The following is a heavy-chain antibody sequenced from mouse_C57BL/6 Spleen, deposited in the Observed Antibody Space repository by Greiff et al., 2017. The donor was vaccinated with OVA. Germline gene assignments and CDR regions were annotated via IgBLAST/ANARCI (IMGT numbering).Heavy chain of an antibody. J-gene: IGHJ3*01. V-gene: IGHV1-82*01. CDR1: GYAFSSSW. CDR2: IYPGDGDT. D-gene: IGHD4-1*01. CDR3: ARRAGTGGTWFAY. Sequence: VKLQESGPELVKPGASVKISCKASGYAFSSSWMNWVKQRPGKGLEWIGRIYPGDGDTNYNGKFKGKATLTADKSSSTAYMQLSSLTSEDSAVYFCARRAGTGGTWFAYWGQGTLVTVSA.